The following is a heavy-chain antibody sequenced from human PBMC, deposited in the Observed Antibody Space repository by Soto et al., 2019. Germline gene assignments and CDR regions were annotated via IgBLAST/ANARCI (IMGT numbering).Heavy chain of an antibody. Sequence: ASVKVSCKASGYTFTSYGISWVRQAPGQGLEWMGWISAYNGNTNYAQKLQGRVTMTTDTSTSTAYMELRSLRSDDTAVYYCARDPTQTYCSGGSCLSVLAEFDYWGQGTLVTVSS. CDR2: ISAYNGNT. V-gene: IGHV1-18*01. J-gene: IGHJ4*02. D-gene: IGHD2-15*01. CDR1: GYTFTSYG. CDR3: ARDPTQTYCSGGSCLSVLAEFDY.